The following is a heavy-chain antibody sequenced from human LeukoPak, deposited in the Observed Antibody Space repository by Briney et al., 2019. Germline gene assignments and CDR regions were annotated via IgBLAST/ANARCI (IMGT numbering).Heavy chain of an antibody. CDR2: IFYSGTT. CDR1: GDSVSSGDFY. Sequence: SETLSLTCTVSGDSVSSGDFYWSWIRQHPGKGLEWIGYIFYSGTTHSNPSLKSRVTISLDTSKNQFSPKLSSVTAADTAVYYCARGSYGSGSYFDYWGQGTLVTVSS. J-gene: IGHJ4*02. CDR3: ARGSYGSGSYFDY. D-gene: IGHD3-10*01. V-gene: IGHV4-31*03.